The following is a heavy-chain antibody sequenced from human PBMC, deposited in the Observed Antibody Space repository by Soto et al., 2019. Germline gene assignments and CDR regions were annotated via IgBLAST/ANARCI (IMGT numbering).Heavy chain of an antibody. Sequence: SGPTLVNPTETLTLTCTVSGFSLSKARMGVSWIRQPPGKALEWLAHIFWNDERSYNTSLKSRLTISRDTSKSQVVLTMTNVDPVDTGTYFCARSLREGLPIYYFDSWGQGTLVTVSS. CDR3: ARSLREGLPIYYFDS. J-gene: IGHJ4*02. D-gene: IGHD1-26*01. V-gene: IGHV2-26*01. CDR1: GFSLSKARMG. CDR2: IFWNDER.